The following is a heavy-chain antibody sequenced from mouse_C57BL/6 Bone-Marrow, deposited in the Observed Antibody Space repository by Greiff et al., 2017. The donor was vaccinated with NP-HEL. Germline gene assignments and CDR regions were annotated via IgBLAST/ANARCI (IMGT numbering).Heavy chain of an antibody. J-gene: IGHJ3*01. CDR2: IYPGDGDT. V-gene: IGHV1-82*01. CDR1: GYAFSSSW. Sequence: VQRVESGPELVKPGASVKISCKASGYAFSSSWMNWVKQRPGKGLEWIGRIYPGDGDTNYNGKFKGKATLTADKSSSTAYMQLSSLTSEDSAVYFCARGILRSWGQGTLVTVSA. D-gene: IGHD1-1*01. CDR3: ARGILRS.